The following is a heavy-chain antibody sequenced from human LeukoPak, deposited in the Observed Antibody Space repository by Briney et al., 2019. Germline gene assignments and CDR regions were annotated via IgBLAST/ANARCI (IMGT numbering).Heavy chain of an antibody. CDR2: ISTSTGDT. J-gene: IGHJ4*02. CDR1: GYIFILYG. Sequence: ASVKVSCKPSGYIFILYGISWVRQAPGQRPEWRGWISTSTGDTMYTHKFQGRVTLTTDTSTSTAYMELSSLRSDDTAVYYCARDDNYGIFVNVDYWGQGTLVTVSS. V-gene: IGHV1-18*01. D-gene: IGHD4-11*01. CDR3: ARDDNYGIFVNVDY.